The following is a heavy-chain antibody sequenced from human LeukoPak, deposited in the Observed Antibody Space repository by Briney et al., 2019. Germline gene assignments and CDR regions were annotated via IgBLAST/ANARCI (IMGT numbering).Heavy chain of an antibody. V-gene: IGHV4-59*12. CDR3: AREGAGKGGAFDI. CDR2: IYYSGST. CDR1: GGSISSYY. D-gene: IGHD3-16*01. Sequence: SQTLSLTCTVSGGSISSYYWSWIRQPPGKGLEWIGYIYYSGSTNYNPSLKSRVTISVDTSKNQFSLKLSSVTAADTAVYYCAREGAGKGGAFDIWGQGTMVTVSS. J-gene: IGHJ3*02.